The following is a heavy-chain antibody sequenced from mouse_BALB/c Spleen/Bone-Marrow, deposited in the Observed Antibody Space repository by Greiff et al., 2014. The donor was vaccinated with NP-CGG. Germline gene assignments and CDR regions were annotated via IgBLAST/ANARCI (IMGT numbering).Heavy chain of an antibody. CDR3: ARYYYGFLDY. Sequence: VQLVESGPGLVAPSQSLSITCTVSGFSLTSYGVHWVRQPPGKGLEWLGVIWAGGSTNYKSTLMSRLSISKDNSKSQVFLKMNSLQTDDTAMYYCARYYYGFLDYWGQGTTLTVSS. CDR2: IWAGGST. V-gene: IGHV2-9*02. J-gene: IGHJ2*01. CDR1: GFSLTSYG. D-gene: IGHD1-2*01.